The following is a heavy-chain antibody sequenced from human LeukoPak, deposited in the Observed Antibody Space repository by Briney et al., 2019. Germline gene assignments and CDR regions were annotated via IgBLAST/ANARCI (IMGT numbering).Heavy chain of an antibody. V-gene: IGHV1-69*13. CDR3: ARGPPYYYDSSGYYPY. D-gene: IGHD3-22*01. Sequence: SVKVSCKASGGTFSSYAISWVRQAPGQGLEWMGGIIPIFGTANYAQKFQGRVTITADESTSTAYMELSSLRPEDTAVYYCARGPPYYYDSSGYYPYWGQGTLVTVSS. J-gene: IGHJ4*02. CDR2: IIPIFGTA. CDR1: GGTFSSYA.